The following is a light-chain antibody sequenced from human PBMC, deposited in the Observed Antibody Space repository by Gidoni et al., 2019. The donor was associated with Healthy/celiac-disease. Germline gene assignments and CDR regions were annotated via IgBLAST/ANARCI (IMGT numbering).Light chain of an antibody. CDR3: QVWDSSSDHPFF. CDR2: DDS. J-gene: IGLJ1*01. Sequence: SYVLTQPPSVSVAPGQTARITCGGNNIGRKSVHWYQQKPGKAPVLVVYDDSDRPSGIPERFSGANSGNTATLTISRVEAGDEADYYCQVWDSSSDHPFFFGTGTKVTVL. CDR1: NIGRKS. V-gene: IGLV3-21*02.